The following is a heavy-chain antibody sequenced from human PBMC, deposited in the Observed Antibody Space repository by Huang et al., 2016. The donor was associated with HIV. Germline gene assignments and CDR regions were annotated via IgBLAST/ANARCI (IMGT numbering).Heavy chain of an antibody. CDR3: ARPRMTEVSSDSTWNYFDY. CDR2: VNHRGHS. J-gene: IGHJ4*02. Sequence: QVRLQQWGARLLKPSETLSLKCAVYGGSFSDYYWTGIRQSPGKGLEWMGEVNHRGHSAYNPSLRSRVTMSAATSKNQFSLNLTSVTAADTAVYYWARPRMTEVSSDSTWNYFDYWGQGTLVIVSS. CDR1: GGSFSDYY. V-gene: IGHV4-34*02. D-gene: IGHD1-1*01.